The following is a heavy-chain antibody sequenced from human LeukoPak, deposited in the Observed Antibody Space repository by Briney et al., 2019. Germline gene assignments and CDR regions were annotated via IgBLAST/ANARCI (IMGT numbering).Heavy chain of an antibody. CDR3: ARSGGNFDY. V-gene: IGHV3-48*03. J-gene: IGHJ4*02. CDR2: ISTGGTTI. Sequence: GGSLRLSCAASGFTFSIYEMNWVRQAPGKGLEWVSYISTGGTTIHYADSVEGRFTISRDNAKNSLYLQMNSLRAEDTAVYYCARSGGNFDYWGQGTLVTVSS. CDR1: GFTFSIYE. D-gene: IGHD3-16*01.